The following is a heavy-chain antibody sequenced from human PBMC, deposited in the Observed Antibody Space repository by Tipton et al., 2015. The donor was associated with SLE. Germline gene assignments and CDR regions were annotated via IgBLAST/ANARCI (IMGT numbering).Heavy chain of an antibody. CDR3: ARGSRRYSSASRAFGY. CDR1: GYTFTSYD. V-gene: IGHV1-8*02. J-gene: IGHJ4*02. CDR2: MNPNSGNT. Sequence: QVQLVQSGAEVKKPGASVKVSCKASGYTFTSYDINWVRQATGQGLEWMGWMNPNSGNTGYAQKFQGRVTMTRNTSISTAYMELSSLRSGDTAVYYCARGSRRYSSASRAFGYWGQGTLVTVSS. D-gene: IGHD6-6*01.